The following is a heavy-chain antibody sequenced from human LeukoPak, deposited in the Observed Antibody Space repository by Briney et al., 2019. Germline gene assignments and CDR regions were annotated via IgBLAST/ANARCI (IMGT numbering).Heavy chain of an antibody. J-gene: IGHJ3*02. CDR1: GFTVSSNC. D-gene: IGHD1-26*01. CDR2: IYSDGST. V-gene: IGHV3-53*01. CDR3: ARELREHGVFDI. Sequence: PGGSLRLSCAASGFTVSSNCMSWVRQAPGKGLKWVSEIYSDGSTYYAASVKGRFSISRDNSKNTVYLQMNSLRAEDTAVYYCARELREHGVFDIWGQGTMVTVSS.